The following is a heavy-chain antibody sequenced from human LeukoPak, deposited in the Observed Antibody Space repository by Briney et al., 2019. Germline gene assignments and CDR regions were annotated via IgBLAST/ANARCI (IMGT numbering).Heavy chain of an antibody. J-gene: IGHJ6*03. Sequence: PTGGSLRLSCAASGFTFSSYGMHWVRQAPGKGLEWVAVIWYDGSNKYYADSVKGRFTISRDSAKNSLALQMHSLRAEDTAVYYCTGGSDKVLSGEYYYYMDVWGTGTTVTVSS. CDR1: GFTFSSYG. D-gene: IGHD2/OR15-2a*01. V-gene: IGHV3-33*01. CDR2: IWYDGSNK. CDR3: TGGSDKVLSGEYYYYMDV.